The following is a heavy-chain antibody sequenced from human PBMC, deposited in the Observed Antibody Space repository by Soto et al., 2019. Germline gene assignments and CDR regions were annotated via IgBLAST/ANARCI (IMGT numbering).Heavy chain of an antibody. Sequence: GGSLRLSCAASGFTFSSYSMNWVRQAPGKGLEWVSSISSSSSYIYYADSVKGRFTISRDNAKNSLYLQMNSLRAEDTAVYYCARDAPGWYNWNPDAFDIWGQGTMVTVSS. CDR3: ARDAPGWYNWNPDAFDI. CDR1: GFTFSSYS. D-gene: IGHD1-20*01. V-gene: IGHV3-21*01. J-gene: IGHJ3*02. CDR2: ISSSSSYI.